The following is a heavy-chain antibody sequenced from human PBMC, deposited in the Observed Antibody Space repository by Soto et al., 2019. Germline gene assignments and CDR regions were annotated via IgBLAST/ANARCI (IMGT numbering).Heavy chain of an antibody. J-gene: IGHJ2*01. CDR3: ARDRARDCSGGSCSIHWYFDL. Sequence: EVQLVESGGGLVKPGGSLRLSCAASGFTFSSYSMNWVRQAPGKGLEWVSSISSSSSYIYYADSVKGRFTISRDNAKNTLYLPMNSLRAEDTAVYYCARDRARDCSGGSCSIHWYFDLWGRGTLVTVSS. CDR1: GFTFSSYS. CDR2: ISSSSSYI. V-gene: IGHV3-21*01. D-gene: IGHD2-15*01.